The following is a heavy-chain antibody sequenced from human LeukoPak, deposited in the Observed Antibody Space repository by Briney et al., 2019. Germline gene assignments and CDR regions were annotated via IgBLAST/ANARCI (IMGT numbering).Heavy chain of an antibody. Sequence: SETLSLTCTVSGSSISSYYWSWIRQPPGKGLEWIGYIYYSGSTNYNPSLKSRVTISVDTSNNQFSLKLSSVTAADTAVYYCARQTLKVRGIISLPDYFDYWGQGTLVTVSS. D-gene: IGHD3-10*01. J-gene: IGHJ4*02. CDR1: GSSISSYY. CDR2: IYYSGST. CDR3: ARQTLKVRGIISLPDYFDY. V-gene: IGHV4-59*08.